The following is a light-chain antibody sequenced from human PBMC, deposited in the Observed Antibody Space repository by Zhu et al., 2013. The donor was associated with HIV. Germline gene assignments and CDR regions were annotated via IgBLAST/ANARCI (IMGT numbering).Light chain of an antibody. Sequence: VMTQSPATLSVSPGESATLSCRASQSVNSDLAWYQQRPGRGPRLLIYGASTRAPGISTRFSGSGSGTEFTLTISSLQSEDFAIYYCQQYFFWPPGTFGGGYQGGDQT. J-gene: IGKJ4*01. CDR2: GAS. V-gene: IGKV3-15*01. CDR1: QSVNSD. CDR3: QQYFFWPPGT.